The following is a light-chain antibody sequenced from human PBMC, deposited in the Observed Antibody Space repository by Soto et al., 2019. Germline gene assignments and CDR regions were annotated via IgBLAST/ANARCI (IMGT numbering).Light chain of an antibody. J-gene: IGKJ1*01. CDR1: HNIERW. V-gene: IGKV1-5*01. CDR3: QQFAISTT. Sequence: IQMTQSPSTLSASVGDRVTITCRASHNIERWMAWYQQKPGKAPSLLIFDASTLHSGVPSRFSGSGSGTDCTLTISILQPDDFATYYCQQFAISTTFGQGTKVEVK. CDR2: DAS.